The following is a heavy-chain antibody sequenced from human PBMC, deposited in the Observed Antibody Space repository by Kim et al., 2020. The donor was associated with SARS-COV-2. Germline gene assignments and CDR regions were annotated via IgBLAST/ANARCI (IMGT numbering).Heavy chain of an antibody. Sequence: KGRFTISRDNAKNSLYLQMNSLRAEETAVYYCARDTPDCSGGSCYSSFDYWGQGTLVTVSS. V-gene: IGHV3-11*06. CDR3: ARDTPDCSGGSCYSSFDY. D-gene: IGHD2-15*01. J-gene: IGHJ4*02.